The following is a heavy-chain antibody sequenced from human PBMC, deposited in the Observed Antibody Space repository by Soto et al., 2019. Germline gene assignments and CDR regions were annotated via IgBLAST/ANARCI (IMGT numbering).Heavy chain of an antibody. D-gene: IGHD3-3*01. CDR3: ARGYDFWSGYYNLYYGMDV. Sequence: PSETLSLTCTVFGGPISSSYWSWIRHPPGKGLERIGHIYNRGSTNYNPSLKSRVTISLDMSKNHFSLKLSSVTAADTAVYYCARGYDFWSGYYNLYYGMDVWGQGTTVTVSS. V-gene: IGHV4-59*08. J-gene: IGHJ6*02. CDR2: IYNRGST. CDR1: GGPISSSY.